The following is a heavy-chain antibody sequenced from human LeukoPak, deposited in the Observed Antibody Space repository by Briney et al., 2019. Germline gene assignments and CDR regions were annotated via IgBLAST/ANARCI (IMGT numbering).Heavy chain of an antibody. D-gene: IGHD3-22*01. Sequence: GGSLRLSCAASGFTFSSYSMNWVRQAPGKGLEWVSYISSSSSTIYYADSVQGRFTISRDNAKHSLYLQMNSLRDEDTAVYYCARAGYYYDSSGYYLPKGFDPWGQGTLVTVSS. CDR1: GFTFSSYS. V-gene: IGHV3-48*02. J-gene: IGHJ5*02. CDR2: ISSSSSTI. CDR3: ARAGYYYDSSGYYLPKGFDP.